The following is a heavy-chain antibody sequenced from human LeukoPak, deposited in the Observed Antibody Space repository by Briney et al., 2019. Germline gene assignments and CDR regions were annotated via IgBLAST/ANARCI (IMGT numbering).Heavy chain of an antibody. Sequence: GGSLRLSCAVSGFNVSSDYMSWVRQAPGKGLEWVSIIYSGGSTYYADSVKGRFTISRDNSRNTLYLQMNSLRAEDTAMYYCARDRGVLTVSGVDFWGQGTLVTVSS. J-gene: IGHJ4*02. CDR3: ARDRGVLTVSGVDF. V-gene: IGHV3-53*01. CDR1: GFNVSSDY. CDR2: IYSGGST. D-gene: IGHD3-3*01.